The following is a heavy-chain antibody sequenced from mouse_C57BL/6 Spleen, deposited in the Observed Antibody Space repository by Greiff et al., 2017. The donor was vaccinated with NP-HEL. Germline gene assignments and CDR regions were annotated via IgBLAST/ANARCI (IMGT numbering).Heavy chain of an antibody. D-gene: IGHD4-1*01. CDR2: INYDGSST. V-gene: IGHV5-16*01. J-gene: IGHJ3*01. CDR3: AREELGRWFAY. CDR1: GFTFSDYY. Sequence: EVKLVESEGGLVQPGSSMKLSCTASGFTFSDYYMAWVRQVPEKGLEWVANINYDGSSTYYLDSLKSRFIISRDNAKNILYLQMSSLKSEDTATYYCAREELGRWFAYWGQGTLVTVSA.